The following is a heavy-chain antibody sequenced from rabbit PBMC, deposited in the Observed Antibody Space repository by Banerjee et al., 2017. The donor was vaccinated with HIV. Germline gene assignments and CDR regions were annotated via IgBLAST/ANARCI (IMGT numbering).Heavy chain of an antibody. CDR3: ARNPGGNLGTRLDL. CDR2: INTISGDT. J-gene: IGHJ3*01. V-gene: IGHV1S45*01. Sequence: QEQLEESGGDLVKPEGSLTLTCTASGFSFNNRYVMCWVRQAPGKGLEWIACINTISGDTVYATWAKGRFTISLDNAQNTVFLQMTSLTAADTATYFCARNPGGNLGTRLDLWGPGTLVTVS. CDR1: GFSFNNRYV. D-gene: IGHD7-1*01.